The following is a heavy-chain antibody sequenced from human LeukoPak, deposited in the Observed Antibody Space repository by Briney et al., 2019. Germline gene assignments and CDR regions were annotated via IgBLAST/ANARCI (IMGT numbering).Heavy chain of an antibody. V-gene: IGHV1-69*13. J-gene: IGHJ6*02. CDR1: GGTFSSYA. Sequence: GASVTVSCTASGGTFSSYAISWVRQAPGQGLEWMGGIIPIFGTANYAQKFQGRVTITADESTSTAYMELSSLRSEDTAVYYCARERGCSSTSCYNQYLVDSLYGMDVWGQGTTVTVSS. D-gene: IGHD2-2*02. CDR2: IIPIFGTA. CDR3: ARERGCSSTSCYNQYLVDSLYGMDV.